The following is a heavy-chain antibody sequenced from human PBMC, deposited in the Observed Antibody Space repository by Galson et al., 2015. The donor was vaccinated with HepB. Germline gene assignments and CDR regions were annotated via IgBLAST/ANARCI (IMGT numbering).Heavy chain of an antibody. J-gene: IGHJ4*02. Sequence: SLRLSCAASGFTFNIYAMSWVRQAPGKGLEWVSGISSGGGGTFYADSVKGRFTISRDNSKNTLYLQMNSLRADDTAVYYCAKVPMVRGVQYYFDYWGQGTVVTVSS. V-gene: IGHV3-23*01. D-gene: IGHD3-10*01. CDR3: AKVPMVRGVQYYFDY. CDR2: ISSGGGGT. CDR1: GFTFNIYA.